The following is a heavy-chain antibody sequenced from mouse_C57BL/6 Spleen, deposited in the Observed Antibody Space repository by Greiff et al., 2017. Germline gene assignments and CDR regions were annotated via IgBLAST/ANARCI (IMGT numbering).Heavy chain of an antibody. D-gene: IGHD1-1*01. J-gene: IGHJ1*03. CDR3: ARIYGSSYWYFDV. CDR1: GYTFTDYN. CDR2: INPNNGGT. V-gene: IGHV1-18*01. Sequence: VQLQQSGAELVKPGASVKIPCKASGYTFTDYNMDWVKQSHGKSLEWIGDINPNNGGTSYNQKFKGKATLTVDKSSSTAYMELRSLTSEDTAVYYCARIYGSSYWYFDVWGTGTTVTVSS.